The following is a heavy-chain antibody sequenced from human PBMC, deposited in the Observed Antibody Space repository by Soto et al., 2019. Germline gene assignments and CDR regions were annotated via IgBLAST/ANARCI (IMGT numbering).Heavy chain of an antibody. Sequence: ASVKVSCKASGYTFTSYGISWVRQAPGRGLEWMGWISAYNGNTNYAQKLQGRVTMTTDTSTSTAYMELRSLRSDDTAVYYCGRDHNDILTGPDYYFDYWGQGTLVTVSS. J-gene: IGHJ4*02. CDR1: GYTFTSYG. CDR2: ISAYNGNT. CDR3: GRDHNDILTGPDYYFDY. D-gene: IGHD3-9*01. V-gene: IGHV1-18*01.